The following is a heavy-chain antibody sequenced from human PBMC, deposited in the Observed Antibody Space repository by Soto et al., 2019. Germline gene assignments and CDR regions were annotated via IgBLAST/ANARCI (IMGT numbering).Heavy chain of an antibody. J-gene: IGHJ5*02. CDR2: ISGGGDRR. V-gene: IGHV3-23*01. Sequence: EVRLLESGGGLVQPGGSLRLSCATSGFTFINYAMSWVRQAPGKGLEWVSAISGGGDRRFYADSVKGRFTVPRDNSKNTLYLQLSSLRADDTALYYCAQDTFSGFDPWFDPWGQGTLVTVSS. CDR1: GFTFINYA. D-gene: IGHD5-12*01. CDR3: AQDTFSGFDPWFDP.